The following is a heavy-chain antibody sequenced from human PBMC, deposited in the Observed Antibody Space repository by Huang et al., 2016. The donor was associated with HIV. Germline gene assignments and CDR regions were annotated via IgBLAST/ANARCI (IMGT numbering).Heavy chain of an antibody. J-gene: IGHJ6*03. D-gene: IGHD3-10*01. Sequence: QLLLQESGPGLVKPSEALALTCAVSGGSIRSSDYHGGWIRQPPGKGLEGIGSIYYKGSTHYSPSLKSRVTIAVDTSKNLFFLNLTSMTAADTAVYYCARHREGPVAYYSGWGSHLNYMDVWGRGRTVVVSS. CDR1: GGSIRSSDYH. CDR2: IYYKGST. V-gene: IGHV4-39*01. CDR3: ARHREGPVAYYSGWGSHLNYMDV.